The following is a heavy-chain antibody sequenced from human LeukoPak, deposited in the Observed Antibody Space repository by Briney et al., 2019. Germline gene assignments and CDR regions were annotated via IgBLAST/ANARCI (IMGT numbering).Heavy chain of an antibody. J-gene: IGHJ4*02. D-gene: IGHD6-19*01. V-gene: IGHV3-74*01. CDR1: GFTFSSYW. CDR2: INSDGSTT. Sequence: GGSLRLSCAASGFTFSSYWMHWVRQAPGKGLVWVSRINSDGSTTSHADSVKGRFTISRDNAENTLYLQMNSLRAEDTAVYYCAKVIGVAGGDFDYWGQGTLVTVSS. CDR3: AKVIGVAGGDFDY.